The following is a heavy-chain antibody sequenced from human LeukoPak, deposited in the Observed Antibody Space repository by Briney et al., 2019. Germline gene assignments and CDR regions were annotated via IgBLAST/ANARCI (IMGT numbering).Heavy chain of an antibody. Sequence: PGGSLRLSCAASGFTFSSYAMSWVRQAPGKGLEWVSGISNSGGGTYYADSVKGRFTISRDNSKNTLYLQMNSLTAEDTAIYFCAKMQGGKTFDQWGQGTLVTVSS. CDR1: GFTFSSYA. V-gene: IGHV3-23*01. D-gene: IGHD4-23*01. J-gene: IGHJ4*02. CDR2: ISNSGGGT. CDR3: AKMQGGKTFDQ.